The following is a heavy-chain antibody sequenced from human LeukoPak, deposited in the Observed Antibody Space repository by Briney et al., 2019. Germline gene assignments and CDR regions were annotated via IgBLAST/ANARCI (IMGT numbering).Heavy chain of an antibody. V-gene: IGHV3-30-3*01. CDR3: ARDRYRESSSWFLDY. Sequence: GGSLRLSCTASGFTFSSYAMHWVRQAPGKGLEWVAVISYDGSNKYYAESVKGRFTISRDNSKNTLYLQMDSLRAEDTAIYYCARDRYRESSSWFLDYWGQGTLVTVSS. CDR1: GFTFSSYA. CDR2: ISYDGSNK. J-gene: IGHJ4*02. D-gene: IGHD6-13*01.